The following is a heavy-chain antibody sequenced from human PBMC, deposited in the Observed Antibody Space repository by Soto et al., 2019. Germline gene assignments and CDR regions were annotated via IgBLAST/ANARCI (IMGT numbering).Heavy chain of an antibody. V-gene: IGHV3-23*01. D-gene: IGHD5-12*01. CDR1: GFTFSSYA. J-gene: IGHJ6*03. CDR2: ISGSGGST. Sequence: EVQLLESGGGLVQPGGSLRLSCAASGFTFSSYAMSWVRQAPGKGLEWVSAISGSGGSTYYADSVKGRFTISRDNSKNTLYLQMNSLRAEDTAVYYCASAPSGYDLRFYYYYMDVWGKGTTVTGSS. CDR3: ASAPSGYDLRFYYYYMDV.